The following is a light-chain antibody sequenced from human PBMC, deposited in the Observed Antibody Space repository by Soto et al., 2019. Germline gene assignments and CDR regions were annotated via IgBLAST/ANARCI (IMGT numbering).Light chain of an antibody. V-gene: IGLV1-40*01. J-gene: IGLJ3*02. CDR2: GNN. CDR1: SSNIGAGYD. Sequence: QAVVTQPPSVSGAPGQRVTICCTGSSSNIGAGYDVHWYQQLPGTAPKLLIYGNNNRPSGVPDRFSGSKSGTSASLAITGLQAEDEADYYCQSYDSSLSGWVFGGGTKLTVL. CDR3: QSYDSSLSGWV.